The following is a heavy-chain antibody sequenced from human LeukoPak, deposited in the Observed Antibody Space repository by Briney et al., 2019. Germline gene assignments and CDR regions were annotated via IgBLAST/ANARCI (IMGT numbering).Heavy chain of an antibody. CDR3: GYYHPGSYSTPAS. D-gene: IGHD3-10*01. J-gene: IGHJ5*02. CDR1: GFTFTTYS. V-gene: IGHV3-21*01. CDR2: IISISSAT. Sequence: GGSLRLSCEASGFTFTTYSTTWVRQAPGKWLKWVSIIISISSATFSADPLKGRFTISRDNSKNMLYLQMKTLRSEDKAVYYCGYYHPGSYSTPASWGQGTQVTVTS.